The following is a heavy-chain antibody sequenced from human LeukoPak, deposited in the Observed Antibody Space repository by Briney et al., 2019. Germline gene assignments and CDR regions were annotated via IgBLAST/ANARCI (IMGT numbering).Heavy chain of an antibody. CDR3: ARLDYGDNHDGDY. J-gene: IGHJ4*02. Sequence: PSETLSLTCAVYGGSFSGYYWSWIRQPPGKGLEWIGEINHSGSTNYNPSLKSRVTISVDTSKNQFSLKLRSVTAADTAVYYCARLDYGDNHDGDYWGQGTLVTVSS. V-gene: IGHV4-34*01. CDR2: INHSGST. CDR1: GGSFSGYY. D-gene: IGHD4/OR15-4a*01.